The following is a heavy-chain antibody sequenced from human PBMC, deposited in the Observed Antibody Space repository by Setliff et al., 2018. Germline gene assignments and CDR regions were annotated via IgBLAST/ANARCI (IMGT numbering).Heavy chain of an antibody. J-gene: IGHJ4*01. V-gene: IGHV4-39*01. CDR1: GGSISSSTHY. CDR2: IYYTGST. Sequence: SETLSLTCNVSGGSISSSTHYWGWIRQPPGKGLEWIGGIYYTGSTYYNPSLKSRVTISADKSKNQFFLKSSSVTAADTAVYYCATPRSHLFGSGSYYDYWGQGTLVTVSS. D-gene: IGHD3-10*01. CDR3: ATPRSHLFGSGSYYDY.